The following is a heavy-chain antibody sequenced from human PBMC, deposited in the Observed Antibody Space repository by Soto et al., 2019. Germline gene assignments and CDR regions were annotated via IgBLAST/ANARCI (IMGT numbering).Heavy chain of an antibody. CDR3: ARAIQCSYYCYYGMDV. CDR2: IIPIFGTA. V-gene: IGHV1-69*01. J-gene: IGHJ6*02. D-gene: IGHD3-10*02. Sequence: QVQLVQSGAEVKKPGSSVKVSCKASGGTFSSYAISWVRQAPGQGLEWMGGIIPIFGTANHAQKFQGRVTITADESTSTAYRELSSLRSEDTAVYYCARAIQCSYYCYYGMDVWGQGTTVTVSS. CDR1: GGTFSSYA.